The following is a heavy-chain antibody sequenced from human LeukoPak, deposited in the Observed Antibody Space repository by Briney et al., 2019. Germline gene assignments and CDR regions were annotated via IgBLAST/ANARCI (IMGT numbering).Heavy chain of an antibody. V-gene: IGHV3-74*01. CDR2: INSDGRST. D-gene: IGHD6-19*01. J-gene: IGHJ4*02. CDR3: VSGYSSGWSLFDY. CDR1: GFTFSNYW. Sequence: GGSLRLSCAASGFTFSNYWMHWVRQAPGKGLVWVSRINSDGRSTNYADSVKGRFTISRDNAKNTLYLQVNSLRADDTAVYYCVSGYSSGWSLFDYWGQGTLVTVSS.